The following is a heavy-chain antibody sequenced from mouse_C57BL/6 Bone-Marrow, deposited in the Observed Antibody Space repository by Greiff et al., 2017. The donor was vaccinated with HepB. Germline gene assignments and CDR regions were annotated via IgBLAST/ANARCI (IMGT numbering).Heavy chain of an antibody. V-gene: IGHV14-3*01. CDR1: GFNIKNTY. D-gene: IGHD2-5*01. CDR3: ASAYYSNSGAMDY. Sequence: EVQGVESVAELVRPGASVKLSCTASGFNIKNTYMHWVKQRPEQGLEWIGRIDPANGNTKYAPKFQGKATITADTSSNTAYLPLSSLTSEDTAIYYCASAYYSNSGAMDYWGQGTSVTVSS. CDR2: IDPANGNT. J-gene: IGHJ4*01.